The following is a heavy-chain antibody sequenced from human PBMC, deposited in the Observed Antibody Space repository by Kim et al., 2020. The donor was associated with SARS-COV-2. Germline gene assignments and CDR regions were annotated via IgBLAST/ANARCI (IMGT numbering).Heavy chain of an antibody. V-gene: IGHV3-64*01. D-gene: IGHD3-22*01. Sequence: NSVKGRFTISRDDSKNTLYLQMGSLRAEDMAVYYCARGGYYDSSGYLVDYWGQGTLVTVSS. J-gene: IGHJ4*02. CDR3: ARGGYYDSSGYLVDY.